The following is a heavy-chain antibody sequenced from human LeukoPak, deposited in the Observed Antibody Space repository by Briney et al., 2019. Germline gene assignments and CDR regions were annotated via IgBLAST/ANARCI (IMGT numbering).Heavy chain of an antibody. V-gene: IGHV1-69*05. CDR3: ARGTIAAKPRECLYFDY. J-gene: IGHJ4*02. D-gene: IGHD6-13*01. CDR1: GGTFSSYA. CDR2: IIPIFGTA. Sequence: SVKVSCKASGGTFSSYAISWVRQAPGQGLEWMGGIIPIFGTANYAQKFQGRVTITTDESTSTAYMELSSLRSEDTAVYYCARGTIAAKPRECLYFDYWGQGTLVTVSS.